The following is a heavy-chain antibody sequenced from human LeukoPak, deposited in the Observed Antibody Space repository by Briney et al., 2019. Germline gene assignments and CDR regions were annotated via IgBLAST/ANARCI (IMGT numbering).Heavy chain of an antibody. CDR2: IKEDGSEK. CDR3: ARDLVWFGETKGYYNYMDV. D-gene: IGHD3-10*01. J-gene: IGHJ6*03. CDR1: GFMFSSYW. V-gene: IGHV3-7*01. Sequence: GGSLRLSCAASGFMFSSYWMSWVRQAPGKGLEWVADIKEDGSEKSYVDSVKGRFTISRDNAKNSLYLQMNTLRAEDTAVYYCARDLVWFGETKGYYNYMDVWGKGTTVTVSS.